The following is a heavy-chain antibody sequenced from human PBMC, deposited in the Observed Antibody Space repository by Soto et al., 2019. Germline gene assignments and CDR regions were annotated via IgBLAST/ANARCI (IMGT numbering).Heavy chain of an antibody. Sequence: SETLSLTCAVSGCSIISSNWWSWVRQPPGKGLEWIGEIYHSGSTNYNPSLKSRVTISVDKSKNQFSLKLSSVTAADTAVYYCARVWYGRSYGMDVWGQGTTVTVSS. CDR3: ARVWYGRSYGMDV. CDR1: GCSIISSNW. D-gene: IGHD2-15*01. V-gene: IGHV4-4*02. J-gene: IGHJ6*02. CDR2: IYHSGST.